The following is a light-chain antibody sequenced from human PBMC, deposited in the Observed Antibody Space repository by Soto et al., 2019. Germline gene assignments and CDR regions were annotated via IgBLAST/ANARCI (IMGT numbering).Light chain of an antibody. CDR2: GAS. V-gene: IGKV3-20*01. J-gene: IGKJ1*01. CDR3: QQYGTSRA. Sequence: EIVLTQSPGTLSLSPGEKATLSCRASQSVSNNYLAWYQQKPGQAPRLLIYGASSRATGIPDRFSGSGSGTDFTLTISRLEPEDFAVYYCQQYGTSRAFGQGTKV. CDR1: QSVSNNY.